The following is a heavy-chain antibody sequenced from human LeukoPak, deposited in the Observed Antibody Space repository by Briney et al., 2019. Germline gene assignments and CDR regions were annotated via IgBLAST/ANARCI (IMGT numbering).Heavy chain of an antibody. CDR3: AGGYSYGGVDY. CDR1: GGTFSSYA. J-gene: IGHJ4*02. Sequence: SVKVSCKASGGTFSSYAISWVRQAPGQGLEWMGGIIPIFGTANYAQKFQGRVTITADKSTSTAYMELSSLRSEDTAVYYCAGGYSYGGVDYWGQGTLVTVSS. D-gene: IGHD5-18*01. CDR2: IIPIFGTA. V-gene: IGHV1-69*06.